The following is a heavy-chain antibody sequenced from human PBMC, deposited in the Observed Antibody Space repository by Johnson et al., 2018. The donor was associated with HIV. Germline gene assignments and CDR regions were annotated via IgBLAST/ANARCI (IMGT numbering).Heavy chain of an antibody. CDR2: ISYDGSNK. D-gene: IGHD2-15*01. J-gene: IGHJ3*02. Sequence: QVQLVESGGGVVDTAVYYCAASGFTFSSYAMHWVRQAPGKGLEWVAVISYDGSNKYYADSVKGRFTISRDNSKNTLYLQMNSLRAEDTAVYYCARDDGGGGDAFDIWGQGTMVTVSS. CDR3: ARDDGGGGDAFDI. CDR1: GFTFSSYA. V-gene: IGHV3-30-3*01.